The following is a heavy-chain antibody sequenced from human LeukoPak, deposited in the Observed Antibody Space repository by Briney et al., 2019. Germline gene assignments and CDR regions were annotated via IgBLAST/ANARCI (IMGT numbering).Heavy chain of an antibody. CDR3: ARGLVVTPSNWFDP. V-gene: IGHV4-61*02. D-gene: IGHD3-22*01. Sequence: SSETLSLTCTVSGGSISSGSYYWSWIRQPAGKGLEWIGRIYSSGSTNYNPSLKSRVTISVDTSKNQFSLKLTSVTAADTAVYYCARGLVVTPSNWFDPWGQGNLVTVPS. CDR2: IYSSGST. J-gene: IGHJ5*02. CDR1: GGSISSGSYY.